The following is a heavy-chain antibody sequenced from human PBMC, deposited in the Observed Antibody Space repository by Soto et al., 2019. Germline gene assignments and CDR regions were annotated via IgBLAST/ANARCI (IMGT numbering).Heavy chain of an antibody. J-gene: IGHJ6*02. CDR2: IIPIFGTA. CDR3: ARRTQLSYYYYYGMDV. V-gene: IGHV1-69*13. Sequence: ASVKVSCKASGGTFSSYAISWVRQAPGQGLEWMGGIIPIFGTANYAQKFQGRVTITADESTSTAYVELSSLRSEDTAVYYCARRTQLSYYYYYGMDVWGQGTTVTVSS. D-gene: IGHD5-18*01. CDR1: GGTFSSYA.